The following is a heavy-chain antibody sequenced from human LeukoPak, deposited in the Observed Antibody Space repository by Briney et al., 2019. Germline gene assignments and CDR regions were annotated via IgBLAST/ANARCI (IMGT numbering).Heavy chain of an antibody. Sequence: ASVKVSCKASGYTFTGYYMHWVRQAPGQGLEWMGWIDPNSGGTNYAQKFQGWVTMTRDTSISTAYMELSRLRSDDTAVYYCAREGLLDDIVATEPLDYWGQGTLVTVSS. CDR1: GYTFTGYY. D-gene: IGHD5-12*01. CDR2: IDPNSGGT. V-gene: IGHV1-2*04. J-gene: IGHJ4*02. CDR3: AREGLLDDIVATEPLDY.